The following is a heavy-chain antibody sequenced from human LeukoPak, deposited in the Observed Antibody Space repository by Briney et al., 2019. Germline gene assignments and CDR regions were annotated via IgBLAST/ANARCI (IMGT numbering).Heavy chain of an antibody. V-gene: IGHV3-53*01. Sequence: GGSLRLSCAASAFTVNSNYMSWVRQAPGKGLEWVSVIYSGGSTYYADSVKGRFIISRDNSENTVSLQMNSLRAEDTAIYYCARYGYNINRLPFDYWGQGTLVTVSS. CDR3: ARYGYNINRLPFDY. D-gene: IGHD1-14*01. CDR1: AFTVNSNY. CDR2: IYSGGST. J-gene: IGHJ4*02.